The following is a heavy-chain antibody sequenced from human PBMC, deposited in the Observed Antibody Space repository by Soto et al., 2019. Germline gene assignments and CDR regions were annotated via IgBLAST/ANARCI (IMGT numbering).Heavy chain of an antibody. CDR1: GGSVSVVSYY. Sequence: SETLSITCTVSGGSVSVVSYYWSWIRQPPGKGLEWIGYIYYSGITNYNPSLKSRVTISVDTSKNQFSLKLSSVTAADTAVYYCARVSRSYGDYWGQGTLVTVSS. V-gene: IGHV4-61*01. D-gene: IGHD1-26*01. J-gene: IGHJ4*02. CDR3: ARVSRSYGDY. CDR2: IYYSGIT.